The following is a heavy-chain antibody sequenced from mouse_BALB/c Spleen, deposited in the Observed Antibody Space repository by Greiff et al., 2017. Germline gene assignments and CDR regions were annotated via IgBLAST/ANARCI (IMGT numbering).Heavy chain of an antibody. V-gene: IGHV5-4*02. CDR3: ARDRIYDGYYEAMDY. Sequence: EVQVVESGGGLVKPGGSLKLSCAASGFTFSDYYMYWVRQTPEKRLEWVATISDGGSYTYYPDSVKGRFTISRDNAKNNLYLQMSSLKSEDTAMYYCARDRIYDGYYEAMDYWGQGTSVTVSS. J-gene: IGHJ4*01. CDR1: GFTFSDYY. CDR2: ISDGGSYT. D-gene: IGHD2-3*01.